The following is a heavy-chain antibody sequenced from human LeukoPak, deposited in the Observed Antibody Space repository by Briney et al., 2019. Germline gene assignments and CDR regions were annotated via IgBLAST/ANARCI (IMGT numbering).Heavy chain of an antibody. CDR3: ARESPLITILGVVTSYFDY. J-gene: IGHJ4*02. CDR2: IIPIFGTA. CDR1: GGTFSSYA. D-gene: IGHD3-3*01. Sequence: SVKVSCKASGGTFSSYAISWVRQAPGQGLEWMGGIIPIFGTANYAQKFQGRVTITADESTSTAYMELSSLRSEDTAVYYCARESPLITILGVVTSYFDYWGQGTLVTVSS. V-gene: IGHV1-69*13.